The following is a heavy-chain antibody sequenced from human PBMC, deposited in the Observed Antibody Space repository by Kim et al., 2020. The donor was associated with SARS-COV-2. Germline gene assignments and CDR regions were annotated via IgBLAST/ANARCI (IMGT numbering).Heavy chain of an antibody. J-gene: IGHJ6*02. CDR1: GYTFTSYY. CDR3: AREKYYDILTGYYRALQYYGMDV. CDR2: INPSGGST. Sequence: ASVKVSCKASGYTFTSYYMHWVRQAPGQGLEWMGIINPSGGSTSYAQKFQGRVTMTRDTSTSTVYMELSSLRSEDTAVYYCAREKYYDILTGYYRALQYYGMDVWGQGTTVTVSS. D-gene: IGHD3-9*01. V-gene: IGHV1-46*01.